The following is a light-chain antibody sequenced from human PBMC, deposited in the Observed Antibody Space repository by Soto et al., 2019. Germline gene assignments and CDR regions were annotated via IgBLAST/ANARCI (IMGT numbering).Light chain of an antibody. V-gene: IGKV3-15*01. Sequence: EIVLTQSPATLSLSPGERATLSCRASQSVSSYLAWYQQKPGHAPRLLIYDASTRATGIPARFSGSGSGTEFTLTISSLQSEDFAVYSCQQYNNWPSITFGQGTRLEIK. CDR1: QSVSSY. J-gene: IGKJ5*01. CDR3: QQYNNWPSIT. CDR2: DAS.